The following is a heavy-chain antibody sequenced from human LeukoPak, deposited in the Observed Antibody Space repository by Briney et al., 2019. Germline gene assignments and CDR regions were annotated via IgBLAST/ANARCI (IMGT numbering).Heavy chain of an antibody. J-gene: IGHJ4*02. V-gene: IGHV3-53*01. CDR1: GFTFNTYG. Sequence: GGSLRLSCAASGFTFNTYGMTWVRQAPGKGLEWVSFIYSDNTHYSDSVKGRFTISRDNSKNTLYLQMNSLRAEDTAVYYCARRAGAYSHPYDYWGQGTLVTVSS. CDR3: ARRAGAYSHPYDY. CDR2: IYSDNT. D-gene: IGHD4/OR15-4a*01.